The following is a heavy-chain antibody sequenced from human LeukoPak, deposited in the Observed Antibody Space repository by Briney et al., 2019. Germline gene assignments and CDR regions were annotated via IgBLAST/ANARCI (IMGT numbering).Heavy chain of an antibody. Sequence: PGGSLRLSCAASGFTFSCHAMRWVRQAPGKGLEWVSAISAGRGTIYYADSVKGRFTISRDNSKNTLYLQMNSLRAEDTAVYYCARVYSSSWSVRYYYYYYMDVWGKGTTVTVSS. CDR3: ARVYSSSWSVRYYYYYYMDV. CDR2: ISAGRGTI. J-gene: IGHJ6*03. D-gene: IGHD6-13*01. V-gene: IGHV3-23*01. CDR1: GFTFSCHA.